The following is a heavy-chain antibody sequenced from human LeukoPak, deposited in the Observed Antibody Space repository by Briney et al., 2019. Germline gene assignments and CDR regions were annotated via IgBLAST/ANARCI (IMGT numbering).Heavy chain of an antibody. Sequence: SETLSLTCTVSGGSISSGDYYWSWIRQPPGKGLEWIGYIYYSGSTYYNPSLKSRVTISVDTSKNQFSLKLSSVTAADTAVYYCARPVHTGPWVDTAMASYSTWGQGTLVTVSS. CDR3: ARPVHTGPWVDTAMASYST. CDR2: IYYSGST. V-gene: IGHV4-30-4*08. J-gene: IGHJ5*02. D-gene: IGHD5-18*01. CDR1: GGSISSGDYY.